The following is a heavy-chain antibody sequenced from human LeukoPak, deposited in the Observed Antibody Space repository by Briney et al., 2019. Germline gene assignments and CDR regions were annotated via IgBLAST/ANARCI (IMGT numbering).Heavy chain of an antibody. J-gene: IGHJ5*02. CDR1: GFTFSSYE. CDR3: ARSRRNYGSGSYNRPFDP. D-gene: IGHD3-10*01. CDR2: VTSSGATM. V-gene: IGHV3-48*03. Sequence: GRSLGLSCAASGFTFSSYEMNWVRQAPGKGLEWVSYVTSSGATMYYADSVKGRFTISRDNAKNSLYLQMNSLRAEDTAVYCCARSRRNYGSGSYNRPFDPWGQGTLVTVSS.